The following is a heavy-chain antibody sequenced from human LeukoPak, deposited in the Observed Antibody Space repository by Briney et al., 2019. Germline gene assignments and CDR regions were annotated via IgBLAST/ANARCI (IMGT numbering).Heavy chain of an antibody. V-gene: IGHV3-23*01. D-gene: IGHD5-24*01. CDR1: GFTFSSYA. Sequence: GGSLRLSCAASGFTFSSYAMSWVRQAPGKGLGWGSAISGSGGSTYYADSVKGRFTISRDNSKSTLFLQMNSLRAEDTAVYYCAKDPRVGSRVATPCHWGQGTLVTVSS. J-gene: IGHJ4*02. CDR3: AKDPRVGSRVATPCH. CDR2: ISGSGGST.